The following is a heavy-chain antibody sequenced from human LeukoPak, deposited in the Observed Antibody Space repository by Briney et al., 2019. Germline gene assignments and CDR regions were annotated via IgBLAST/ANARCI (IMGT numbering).Heavy chain of an antibody. CDR2: FDPEDGET. CDR1: GYTLTELS. J-gene: IGHJ4*02. CDR3: ARGIVVVPAAIPYYFDY. D-gene: IGHD2-2*02. V-gene: IGHV1-24*01. Sequence: ASVKVSCKVSGYTLTELSMHWVRQAPGKGLEWMGGFDPEDGETIYAQKFQGRVTMTEGTSTDTAYMELSSLRSEDTAVYYCARGIVVVPAAIPYYFDYWGQGTLVTVSS.